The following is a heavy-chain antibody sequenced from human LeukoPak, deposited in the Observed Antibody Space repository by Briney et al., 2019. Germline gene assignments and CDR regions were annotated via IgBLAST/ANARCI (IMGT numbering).Heavy chain of an antibody. V-gene: IGHV1-69*13. D-gene: IGHD3-3*01. Sequence: ASVTVSCTASGGTFSSYAISWVRQAPGQGLEWMGGIIPIFGTANYAQKFQGRVTITADESTSTAYMELSSLRSEDTAVYYCAGGMNFWSGYTVYGMDVWGQGTTVTVSS. CDR1: GGTFSSYA. J-gene: IGHJ6*02. CDR2: IIPIFGTA. CDR3: AGGMNFWSGYTVYGMDV.